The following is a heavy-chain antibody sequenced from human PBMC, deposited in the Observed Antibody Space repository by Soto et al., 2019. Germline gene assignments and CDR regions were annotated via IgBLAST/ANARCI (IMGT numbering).Heavy chain of an antibody. CDR1: GFTFSSYG. CDR3: ARDLTATVVTSDSYQMDV. J-gene: IGHJ6*02. V-gene: IGHV3-30*03. CDR2: ISYDGSNK. Sequence: PGGSLRLSCAASGFTFSSYGMHWVRQAPGKGLEWVAVISYDGSNKYYADSVKGRFTISRDNSKNTVFLQMNSLRGEDTAVYYCARDLTATVVTSDSYQMDVWGQGTTVNVSS. D-gene: IGHD2-2*01.